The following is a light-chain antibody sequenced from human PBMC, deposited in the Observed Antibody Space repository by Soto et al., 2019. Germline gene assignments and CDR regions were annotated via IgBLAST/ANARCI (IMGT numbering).Light chain of an antibody. Sequence: EIVMTQSAATLSVSPGEGVTLSWGASESVRSKVAWYQQKPGQAPRLLIYGSSTRATGIPDRFRGSGSGTEYTLTISSLQSQDFAVYYCQQYNSWPPITFGQGTRLEIK. CDR2: GSS. J-gene: IGKJ5*01. V-gene: IGKV3-15*01. CDR1: ESVRSK. CDR3: QQYNSWPPIT.